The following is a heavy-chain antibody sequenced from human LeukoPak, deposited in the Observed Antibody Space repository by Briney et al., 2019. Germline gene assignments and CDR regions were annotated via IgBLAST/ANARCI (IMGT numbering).Heavy chain of an antibody. D-gene: IGHD3-10*01. Sequence: SQTLSLTCAISGDSVSSNSATWNWIRQSPSRGLEWLVRAYYRSNWYSDYALSVKSRITINTDTSKNQFSLQLDSVTPEDTAMYYCARGYYGSGRHGMDVWGQGTTVTVSS. CDR3: ARGYYGSGRHGMDV. CDR2: AYYRSNWYS. V-gene: IGHV6-1*01. J-gene: IGHJ6*02. CDR1: GDSVSSNSAT.